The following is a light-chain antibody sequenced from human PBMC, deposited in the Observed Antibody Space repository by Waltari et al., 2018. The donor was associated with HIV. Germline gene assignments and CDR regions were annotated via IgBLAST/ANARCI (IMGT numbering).Light chain of an antibody. Sequence: AIRMTQSPSSFSASTGDRVTITCRASQGISSYLAWYQQKPGKAPELLIYGASTSQSGVPLRFSGSGSGTDFTLTISCLQSEDFATYYCQQYYSYPQTFGQGTKVEIK. V-gene: IGKV1-8*01. J-gene: IGKJ1*01. CDR1: QGISSY. CDR2: GAS. CDR3: QQYYSYPQT.